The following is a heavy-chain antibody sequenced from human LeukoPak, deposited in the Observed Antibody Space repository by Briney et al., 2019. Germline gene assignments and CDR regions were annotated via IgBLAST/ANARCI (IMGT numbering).Heavy chain of an antibody. CDR2: ISSNGGNT. CDR3: VKDRFDY. CDR1: GFTFTSYA. V-gene: IGHV3-64D*09. Sequence: GGSLRLSCSASGFTFTSYAMHWVRQAPRMGLEYVSAISSNGGNTYYADSVKGRFTISRDNSKNTLYLQMSSLSAEDTAIYYCVKDRFDYWGQGTLVTVSS. J-gene: IGHJ4*02.